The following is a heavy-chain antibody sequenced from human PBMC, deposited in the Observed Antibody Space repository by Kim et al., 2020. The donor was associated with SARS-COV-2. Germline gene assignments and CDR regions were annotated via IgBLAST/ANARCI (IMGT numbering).Heavy chain of an antibody. D-gene: IGHD6-13*01. CDR3: ARISSSSYTFDI. V-gene: IGHV4-59*01. J-gene: IGHJ3*02. Sequence: SETLSLTCTVSGGSISSYYWSWIRQPPGKGLEWIGYIYYSGSTNYNPSLKSRVTISVDTSKNQFSLKLSSVTAADTAVYYCARISSSSYTFDIWGQGTMVTVSS. CDR2: IYYSGST. CDR1: GGSISSYY.